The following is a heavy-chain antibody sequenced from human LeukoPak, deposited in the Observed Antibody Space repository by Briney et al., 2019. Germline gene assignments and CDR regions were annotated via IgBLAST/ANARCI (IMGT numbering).Heavy chain of an antibody. CDR3: AKAYYGSGSYSHFDY. CDR1: GFTFSSYW. V-gene: IGHV3-23*01. CDR2: ISGSGGST. D-gene: IGHD3-10*01. Sequence: GGSLRLSCAASGFTFSSYWMSWVRQAPGKGLEWVSAISGSGGSTYYADSVKGRFTISRDNSKNTLYLQMNSLRAEDTAVYYCAKAYYGSGSYSHFDYWGQGTLVTVSS. J-gene: IGHJ4*02.